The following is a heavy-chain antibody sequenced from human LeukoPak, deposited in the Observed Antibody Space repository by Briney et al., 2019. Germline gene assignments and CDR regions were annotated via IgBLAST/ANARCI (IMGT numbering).Heavy chain of an antibody. D-gene: IGHD2-8*02. CDR2: IYPSGSA. CDR1: GGFISSYY. CDR3: ARRARLAVGVYNIDF. V-gene: IGHV4-4*09. J-gene: IGHJ4*02. Sequence: SETLSLTCTVCGGFISSYYWNWIRQPPGKGLEGIGYIYPSGSADYNPSHKSRVSMSVDTSKNQFSLKLSSVTAADTAVYYCARRARLAVGVYNIDFWGQGTLVTVSS.